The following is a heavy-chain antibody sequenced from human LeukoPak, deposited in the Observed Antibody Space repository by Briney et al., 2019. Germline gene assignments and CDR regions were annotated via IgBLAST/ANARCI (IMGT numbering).Heavy chain of an antibody. V-gene: IGHV1-2*02. CDR2: LNPNNGDS. J-gene: IGHJ4*02. Sequence: ASVKVSCKPSGYTFTDYYKHWVRQAPGQRLEWMGWLNPNNGDSNSAQKFQGRITMTRDTPISTAYMELSGLRSDDTALYYCTRGPITGDFDYWGQGTLVTVSS. CDR3: TRGPITGDFDY. CDR1: GYTFTDYY. D-gene: IGHD7-27*01.